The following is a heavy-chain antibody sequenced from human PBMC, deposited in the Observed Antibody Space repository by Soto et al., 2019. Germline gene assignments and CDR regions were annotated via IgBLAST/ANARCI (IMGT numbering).Heavy chain of an antibody. CDR3: ARGILGYSSSPGWFDP. CDR1: GGSISSSSYY. Sequence: QLQLQESGPGLVKPSETLSLTCTVSGGSISSSSYYWGWIRQPPGKGLEWIGSIYYSGSTYYNPSLKSRVTIPLDTSKNQFSLKLSAVTAADTAVYYCARGILGYSSSPGWFDPWGQGTLVTASS. D-gene: IGHD6-13*01. CDR2: IYYSGST. V-gene: IGHV4-39*01. J-gene: IGHJ5*02.